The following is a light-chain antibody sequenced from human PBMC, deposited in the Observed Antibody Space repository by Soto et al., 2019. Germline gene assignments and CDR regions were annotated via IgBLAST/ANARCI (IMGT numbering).Light chain of an antibody. CDR1: PSVTNF. CDR3: QQRSNWLSIT. V-gene: IGKV3-11*01. Sequence: EIVMTQSPAILSVSPGERATLSCRASPSVTNFLAWYQQKPGQAPRLLIYGAFNRATGIPARFSGSGSGTDFTLTISSLEPEDFALYYCQQRSNWLSITFGQGTRLEIK. CDR2: GAF. J-gene: IGKJ5*01.